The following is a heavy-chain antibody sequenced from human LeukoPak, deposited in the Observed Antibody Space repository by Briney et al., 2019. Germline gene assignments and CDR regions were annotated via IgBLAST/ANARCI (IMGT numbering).Heavy chain of an antibody. J-gene: IGHJ4*02. CDR3: AKDVGGYGPFDY. Sequence: GGSLRLSCAASGFTFSSYAMNWVRQAPGKGLEWVSAINSSGGSTYYADSVKGRFTISRDNSKNTLYLHMNSLTAEDTAVYYCAKDVGGYGPFDYWGQGTLVTVSS. CDR1: GFTFSSYA. CDR2: INSSGGST. V-gene: IGHV3-23*01. D-gene: IGHD5-12*01.